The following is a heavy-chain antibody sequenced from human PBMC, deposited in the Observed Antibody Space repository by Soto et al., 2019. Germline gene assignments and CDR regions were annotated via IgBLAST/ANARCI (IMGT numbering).Heavy chain of an antibody. CDR3: ARGLLYATTYLDY. D-gene: IGHD2-8*01. CDR1: GDTFTTNS. Sequence: QVQLVQSGAEVKKPGSSVKVSCKASGDTFTTNSLHWVRQAPGQGLEWMGGIIPVVGTTKYAQKYQDRVTITGDKSTNTAYMELSSLRSDDTAVYYCARGLLYATTYLDYWGQGTPVTVSS. J-gene: IGHJ4*02. V-gene: IGHV1-69*06. CDR2: IIPVVGTT.